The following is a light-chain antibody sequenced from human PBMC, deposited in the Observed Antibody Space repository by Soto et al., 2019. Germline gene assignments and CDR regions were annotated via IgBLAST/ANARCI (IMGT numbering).Light chain of an antibody. J-gene: IGLJ2*01. CDR1: SSDVGDFNY. V-gene: IGLV2-14*03. Sequence: QSALTQPASVSGSPGRSVTISCTGSSSDVGDFNYVSWYQHLPGRAPKLIIYDVTNRPSGISYRFSASKSGRTASLTISGVRAADEADYSGSSYSSSSTHVVFGGGTKLTVL. CDR3: SSYSSSSTHVV. CDR2: DVT.